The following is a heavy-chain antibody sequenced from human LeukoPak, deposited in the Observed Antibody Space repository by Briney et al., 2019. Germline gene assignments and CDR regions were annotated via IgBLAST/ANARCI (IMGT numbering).Heavy chain of an antibody. CDR1: GYTFTGYY. J-gene: IGHJ5*02. CDR2: INPNSSGT. Sequence: ASVKVSCKASGYTFTGYYMHWVRQAPGQGLEWMGWINPNSSGTNYAQKFQGRVTMTRDTSISTAYMELSRLRSDDTAVYYCAREGGDSSSNWFDPWGQGTLVTVSS. V-gene: IGHV1-2*02. D-gene: IGHD6-13*01. CDR3: AREGGDSSSNWFDP.